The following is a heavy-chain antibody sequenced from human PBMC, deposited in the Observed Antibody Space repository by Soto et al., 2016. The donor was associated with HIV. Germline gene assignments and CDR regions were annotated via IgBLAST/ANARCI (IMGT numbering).Heavy chain of an antibody. CDR1: GYTFTGYY. V-gene: IGHV1-2*02. J-gene: IGHJ4*02. D-gene: IGHD3-10*01. CDR2: INFIRGDT. Sequence: QSGAEVKKPGASVTVSCKASGYTFTGYYIHWVRQAPGQGLEWMGWINFIRGDTHYAQKFQGRVTMTRDTSISTAYLELSSLRSEDTAVYYCGRGGPFGYRGVKRYFDYWGQGTLVTVSS. CDR3: GRGGPFGYRGVKRYFDY.